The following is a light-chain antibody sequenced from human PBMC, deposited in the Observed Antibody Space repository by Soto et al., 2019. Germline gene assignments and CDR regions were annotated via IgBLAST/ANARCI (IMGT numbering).Light chain of an antibody. V-gene: IGLV2-14*01. CDR2: GVN. CDR1: SSDIGRYNY. J-gene: IGLJ2*01. CDR3: ASYTSTTTLVV. Sequence: QSALTQPASVSGSPRQSITISCTGTSSDIGRYNYVSWYQQHPGKAPRLVISGVNKRPSGISNRFSGSKSGNTASLTISGLQADDEAIYYCASYTSTTTLVVFGGGTKVTVL.